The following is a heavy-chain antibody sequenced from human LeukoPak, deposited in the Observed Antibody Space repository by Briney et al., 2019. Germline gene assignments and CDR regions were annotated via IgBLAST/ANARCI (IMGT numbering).Heavy chain of an antibody. V-gene: IGHV3-23*01. CDR1: GSTFGSYA. J-gene: IGHJ3*02. CDR3: ATLLVVTPNDAFDI. CDR2: ISGSGGST. D-gene: IGHD3-22*01. Sequence: GGSLRLSCAASGSTFGSYAMSWVRQAPGKGLEWVSAISGSGGSTYYADSVKGRFTISRDNSKNTLYLQMNSLRAEDTAVYYCATLLVVTPNDAFDIWGQGTMVTVSS.